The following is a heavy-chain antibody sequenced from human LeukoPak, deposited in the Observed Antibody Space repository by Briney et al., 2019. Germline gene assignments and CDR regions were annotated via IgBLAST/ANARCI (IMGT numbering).Heavy chain of an antibody. Sequence: GGSLRLSCAASGFTFSSYWMSWVRQAPGQGLEWVAKIKQDGSDKYYVDSVKGRFTISRDNAKNSLYLQMNSLGADDTAVYYCARALRFLEWSVDYWGQGTLVTVSS. CDR2: IKQDGSDK. J-gene: IGHJ4*02. CDR3: ARALRFLEWSVDY. D-gene: IGHD3-3*01. V-gene: IGHV3-7*01. CDR1: GFTFSSYW.